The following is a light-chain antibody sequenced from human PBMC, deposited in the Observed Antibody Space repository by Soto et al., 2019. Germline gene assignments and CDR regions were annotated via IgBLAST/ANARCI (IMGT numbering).Light chain of an antibody. J-gene: IGLJ1*01. CDR3: SSYTTSNTRQIV. Sequence: QSVLTLPASVSGAPGQSITISCTGTSSDVGGYNYVSWYQHHPGKAPKLMIYDVSNRPSGVSNRFSGSKSGNTASLTISGLQPEDEADYYCSSYTTSNTRQIVFGTGTKVTV. CDR1: SSDVGGYNY. CDR2: DVS. V-gene: IGLV2-14*03.